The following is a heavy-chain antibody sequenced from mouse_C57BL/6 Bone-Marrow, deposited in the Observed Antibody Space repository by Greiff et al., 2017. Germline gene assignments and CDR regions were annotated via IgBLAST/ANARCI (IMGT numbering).Heavy chain of an antibody. D-gene: IGHD4-1*02. CDR2: IDPEDGET. CDR3: APQLGRDWYFDV. J-gene: IGHJ1*03. CDR1: GFNIKDYY. V-gene: IGHV14-2*01. Sequence: VHVKQSGAELVKPGASVKLSCTASGFNIKDYYMHWVKQRTEQGLEWIGRIDPEDGETKYAPKFQGKATITADTSSNTAYLQLSSLTSEDTAVYYCAPQLGRDWYFDVWGTGTTVTVSS.